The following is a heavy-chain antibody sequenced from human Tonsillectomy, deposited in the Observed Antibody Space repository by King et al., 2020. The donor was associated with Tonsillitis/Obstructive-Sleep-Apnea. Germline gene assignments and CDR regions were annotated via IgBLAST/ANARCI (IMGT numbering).Heavy chain of an antibody. CDR2: IYYSGST. V-gene: IGHV4-59*01. D-gene: IGHD2-2*01. Sequence: QLQESGPGLVKPSETLSLTCTVSGGSISSYYWSWIRQPPGKGLEWIGYIYYSGSTNYNPSLKSRVTISVDTSKNQFSLKLSSVTAADTAVYYCARSGSTSPGLIYWYFDLWGRGTLVTVSS. CDR1: GGSISSYY. CDR3: ARSGSTSPGLIYWYFDL. J-gene: IGHJ2*01.